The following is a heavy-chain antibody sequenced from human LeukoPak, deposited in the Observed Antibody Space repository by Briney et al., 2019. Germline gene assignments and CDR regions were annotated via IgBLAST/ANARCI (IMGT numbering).Heavy chain of an antibody. Sequence: SETLSLTCTVSGGSISSYYWSWIRQPAGKGLEWIGRIYTSGSTNYNASLKSRVSMSVDTSKNQFALKLSSVTAADTAVFYCARENSGSYREIDYWGQGTLVTVSS. D-gene: IGHD1-26*01. J-gene: IGHJ4*02. V-gene: IGHV4-4*07. CDR2: IYTSGST. CDR3: ARENSGSYREIDY. CDR1: GGSISSYY.